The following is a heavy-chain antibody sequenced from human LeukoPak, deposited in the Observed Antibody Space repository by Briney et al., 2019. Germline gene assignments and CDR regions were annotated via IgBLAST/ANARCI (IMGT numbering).Heavy chain of an antibody. D-gene: IGHD3-3*01. J-gene: IGHJ3*02. CDR1: GYTFNGCY. Sequence: VASVKVSCKASGYTFNGCYLHWVRQAPGQGLEWMGWFNPNSGVTKFAQQFQGRVTMTWDTSVSTAYMELSRLTSDDTAMYYCARFGVVTNDAFDIWGQGTMVTISS. CDR3: ARFGVVTNDAFDI. V-gene: IGHV1-2*02. CDR2: FNPNSGVT.